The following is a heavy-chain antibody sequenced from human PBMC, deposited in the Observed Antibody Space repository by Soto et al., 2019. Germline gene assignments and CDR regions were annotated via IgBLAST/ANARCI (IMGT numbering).Heavy chain of an antibody. V-gene: IGHV3-64D*06. J-gene: IGHJ4*02. CDR2: ISSNGGST. CDR1: GFTFSSYA. CDR3: VRIAVAGTISFDY. Sequence: SGGSLRLSCSASGFTFSSYAMHWVRQAPGKGLEYVSAISSNGGSTYYADSVKGRFTISRDNSKNTLYLQMSSLRAEDTAVYYCVRIAVAGTISFDYWGQGTLVTVSS. D-gene: IGHD6-19*01.